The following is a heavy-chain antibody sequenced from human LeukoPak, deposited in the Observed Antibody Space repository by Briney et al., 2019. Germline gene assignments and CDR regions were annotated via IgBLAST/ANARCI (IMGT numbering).Heavy chain of an antibody. V-gene: IGHV3-33*01. CDR3: AREARGLAVRGWFAP. D-gene: IGHD3-10*01. CDR2: IWYDGSYQ. J-gene: IGHJ5*02. CDR1: GFSLNNFG. Sequence: GGSLRLSCVVSGFSLNNFGVHWVRQAPGKGLEWVAVIWYDGSYQYYADSVKGRFAISRDTSKSTVYLQMNSLRPDDTAVYYCAREARGLAVRGWFAPWGQGNLFTVSP.